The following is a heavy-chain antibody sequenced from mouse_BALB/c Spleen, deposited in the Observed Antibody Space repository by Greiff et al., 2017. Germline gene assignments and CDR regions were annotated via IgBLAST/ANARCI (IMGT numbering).Heavy chain of an antibody. CDR1: GFTFSSYA. Sequence: EVMLVESGGGLVKPGGSLKLSCAASGFTFSSYAMSWVRQSPEKRLEWVAEISSGGSYTYYPDTVTGRFTISRDNAKNTLYLEMSSLRSEDTAMYYCARDRAITTTGYYYAMDYWGQGTSVTVSS. D-gene: IGHD2-4*01. CDR2: ISSGGSYT. J-gene: IGHJ4*01. CDR3: ARDRAITTTGYYYAMDY. V-gene: IGHV5-9-4*01.